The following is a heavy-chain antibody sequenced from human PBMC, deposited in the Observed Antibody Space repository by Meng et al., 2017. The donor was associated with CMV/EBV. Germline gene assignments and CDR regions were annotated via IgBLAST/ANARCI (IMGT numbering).Heavy chain of an antibody. CDR1: CYTFTSYG. V-gene: IGHV1-18*01. CDR3: ARDLLYSNYTFYYYYGMDV. J-gene: IGHJ6*02. Sequence: ASVTVSCQASCYTFTSYGISWVRQAPGQGLEWMGWISAYNGNTNYAQKLQGRVTMTTDTSTSTAYMELRSLRSDDTAVYYCARDLLYSNYTFYYYYGMDVWGQGTTVTVSS. CDR2: ISAYNGNT. D-gene: IGHD4-11*01.